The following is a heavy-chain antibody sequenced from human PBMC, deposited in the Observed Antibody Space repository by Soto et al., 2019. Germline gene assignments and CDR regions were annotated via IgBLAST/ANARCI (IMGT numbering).Heavy chain of an antibody. Sequence: XSVKVSCKASGYPFTSYNINWVRQAPGQGLEWVAGSNSNSGNSDHAQKFQGRLTVTRDTSISTAYMELSSLRSDDTDVYYCVLLGVFDQWGPGTLVTVSS. CDR1: GYPFTSYN. CDR3: VLLGVFDQ. J-gene: IGHJ4*02. D-gene: IGHD3-3*01. CDR2: SNSNSGNS. V-gene: IGHV1-8*01.